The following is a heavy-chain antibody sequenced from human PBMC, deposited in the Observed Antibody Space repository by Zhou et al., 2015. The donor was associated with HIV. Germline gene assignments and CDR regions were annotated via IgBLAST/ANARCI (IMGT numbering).Heavy chain of an antibody. CDR1: GGTFSSYA. J-gene: IGHJ6*02. Sequence: QVQLVQSGAEVKKPGSSVKVSCKASGGTFSSYAISWVRQAPGQGLEWMGWIIPIFGTANYAQKFQGRVTITADESTSTAYMELSSLRSEDTAVYYCARDQTGRYFDWLSSYYYYYYGMDVWGQGTTVTVSS. CDR3: ARDQTGRYFDWLSSYYYYYYGMDV. CDR2: IIPIFGTA. D-gene: IGHD3-9*01. V-gene: IGHV1-69*01.